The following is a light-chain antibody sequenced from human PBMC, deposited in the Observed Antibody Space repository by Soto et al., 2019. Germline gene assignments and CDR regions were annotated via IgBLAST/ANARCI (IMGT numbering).Light chain of an antibody. CDR1: QSLTNNF. Sequence: EIVLTQSPATLSLSPGERVTLSCGASQSLTNNFLAWYQQRPGLAPKLLIFDVSTRATGIPDRISGSGSGTDFTLTISRLETEDFAVYYCQRFDNSPTFGGGTKVEFK. CDR3: QRFDNSPT. J-gene: IGKJ4*01. V-gene: IGKV3D-20*01. CDR2: DVS.